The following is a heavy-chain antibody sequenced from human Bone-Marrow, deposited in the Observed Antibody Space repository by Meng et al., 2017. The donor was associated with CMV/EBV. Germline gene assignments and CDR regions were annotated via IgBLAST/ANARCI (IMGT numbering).Heavy chain of an antibody. CDR2: IGTAGDT. J-gene: IGHJ6*02. Sequence: GGSLRLSCAASGFTFSSYDMHWVRQATGKGLEWVSAIGTAGDTYYPGSVKGRFTISRENAKNPLYLQMNSLRAGDTAVYYCARVDTDYYYGMDVWGQGTTVTVSS. CDR1: GFTFSSYD. CDR3: ARVDTDYYYGMDV. D-gene: IGHD2-2*02. V-gene: IGHV3-13*01.